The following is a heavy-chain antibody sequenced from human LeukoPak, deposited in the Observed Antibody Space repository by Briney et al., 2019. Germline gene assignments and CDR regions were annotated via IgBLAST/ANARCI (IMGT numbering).Heavy chain of an antibody. CDR2: IKEDGSKK. V-gene: IGHV3-7*01. CDR3: ARHGRHNFYY. Sequence: PGGSLRLSCAASGFTVSSNYMAWVRQAPGKGLEWVANIKEDGSKKYYGDSVRGRFTISRDNAQSSLTLQMGSLRGDDTAVYYCARHGRHNFYYWGQGTLVTVSS. D-gene: IGHD5-24*01. J-gene: IGHJ4*02. CDR1: GFTVSSNY.